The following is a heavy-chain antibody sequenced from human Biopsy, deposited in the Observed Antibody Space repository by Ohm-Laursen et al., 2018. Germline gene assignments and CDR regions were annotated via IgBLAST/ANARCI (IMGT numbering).Heavy chain of an antibody. CDR3: ARDETGSSVFGPYYYGMDV. Sequence: ASVKVSCKASGYTFTGQYLHWVRQVPGQGLEWVGIINPTGGTASYAEKFQGRVTLTRDTSTGTVYLELNSLISEDTALYYCARDETGSSVFGPYYYGMDVWGQGTTVTVSS. J-gene: IGHJ6*02. D-gene: IGHD3-9*01. V-gene: IGHV1-46*01. CDR1: GYTFTGQY. CDR2: INPTGGTA.